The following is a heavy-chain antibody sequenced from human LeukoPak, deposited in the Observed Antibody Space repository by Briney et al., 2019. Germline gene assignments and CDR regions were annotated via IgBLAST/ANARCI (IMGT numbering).Heavy chain of an antibody. CDR3: ARDFKVVVPAATSTYWVTYNWFDP. Sequence: SQTLSLTCAISGDSVSSNSAAWNWIRQSPSRGLEWLGRTYYRSKWYNDYAVSVKSRITINPDTSKNQFSLQLNSVTPEDTAVYYCARDFKVVVPAATSTYWVTYNWFDPWGQGTLVTVSS. V-gene: IGHV6-1*01. D-gene: IGHD2-2*01. CDR2: TYYRSKWYN. CDR1: GDSVSSNSAA. J-gene: IGHJ5*02.